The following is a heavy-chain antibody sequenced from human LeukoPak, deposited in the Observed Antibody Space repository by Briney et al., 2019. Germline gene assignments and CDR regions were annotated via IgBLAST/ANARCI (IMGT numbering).Heavy chain of an antibody. CDR1: GFTFNNYA. CDR3: VKDTLPKSYSSSWYYAFDI. V-gene: IGHV3-64*05. Sequence: GGSLRLSCSASGFTFNNYAMHWVRQAPGKGLEHVSAISSIGDDTYYADSVKRRFYISRDNSKNTLYFQMSSLRAEDTAVYYCVKDTLPKSYSSSWYYAFDIWGQGTMVTVSS. D-gene: IGHD6-13*01. J-gene: IGHJ3*02. CDR2: ISSIGDDT.